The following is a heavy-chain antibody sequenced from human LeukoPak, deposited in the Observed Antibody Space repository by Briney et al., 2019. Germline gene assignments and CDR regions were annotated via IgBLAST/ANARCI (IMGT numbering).Heavy chain of an antibody. CDR2: ISGSGGST. CDR1: GFTFSSYA. V-gene: IGHV3-23*01. Sequence: GGSLRLSCAASGFTFSSYAMSWVRQAPGKGLEWVSAISGSGGSTYYADSVKGRFTISRDNSKNTLYLQMNSLRAEDTAVYYCAKDSPLSFRIAARPASFDYWGQGTLVTVSS. J-gene: IGHJ4*02. D-gene: IGHD6-6*01. CDR3: AKDSPLSFRIAARPASFDY.